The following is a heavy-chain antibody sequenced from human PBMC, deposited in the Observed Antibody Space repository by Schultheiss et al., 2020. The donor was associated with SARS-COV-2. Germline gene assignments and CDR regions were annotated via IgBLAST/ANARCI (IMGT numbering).Heavy chain of an antibody. J-gene: IGHJ3*02. Sequence: SQTLSLTCTVSGGSISSYYWGWIRQPPGKGLEWIGRIYTSGSTNYNPSLKSRVTMSVDTSKNQFSLKLSSVTAADTAVYYCARGGSHDAFDIWGQGTMVTVSS. V-gene: IGHV4-4*07. D-gene: IGHD1-26*01. CDR3: ARGGSHDAFDI. CDR1: GGSISSYY. CDR2: IYTSGST.